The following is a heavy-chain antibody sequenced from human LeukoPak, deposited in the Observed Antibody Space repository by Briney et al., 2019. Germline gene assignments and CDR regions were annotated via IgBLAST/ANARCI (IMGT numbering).Heavy chain of an antibody. D-gene: IGHD5-18*01. CDR1: GGSFSGYY. J-gene: IGHJ6*02. V-gene: IGHV4-34*01. Sequence: SETLSLTCAVYGGSFSGYYWSWIRQPPGKGLEWIGEINHSGSTNYNPSLKSRVTISVDTSKNQFSLKLSSVTAADTAVYYCARGPPPYIHLWSAYYYYGMDVWGQGTTVTVSS. CDR2: INHSGST. CDR3: ARGPPPYIHLWSAYYYYGMDV.